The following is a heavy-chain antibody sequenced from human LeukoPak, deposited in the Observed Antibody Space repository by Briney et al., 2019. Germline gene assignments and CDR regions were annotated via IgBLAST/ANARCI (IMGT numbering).Heavy chain of an antibody. CDR2: INPSGGST. J-gene: IGHJ5*02. Sequence: ASVKVSCKASGYTSTSYYMHWVRQAPGQGLEWMGIINPSGGSTSYAQKFQGRVTMTRDMSTSTVYMELSSLRSEDTAVYYCARGVGAVAVDNWFDPWGQGTLVTVSS. CDR3: ARGVGAVAVDNWFDP. V-gene: IGHV1-46*01. D-gene: IGHD6-19*01. CDR1: GYTSTSYY.